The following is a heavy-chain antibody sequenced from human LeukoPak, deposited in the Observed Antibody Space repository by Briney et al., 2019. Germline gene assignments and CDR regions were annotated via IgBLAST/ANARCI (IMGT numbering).Heavy chain of an antibody. D-gene: IGHD3-10*01. CDR1: GYTFTSYY. CDR2: INPSGGST. J-gene: IGHJ6*03. Sequence: AASVKVSCKASGYTFTSYYMHWVRQAPGQGLECMGIINPSGGSTNNAQKFQGRVTVTRDTSTSTVYMELSSLRFEDTAVYYCAREPRYYYGSGSHSRYYYMDVWGKGTTVTVSS. CDR3: AREPRYYYGSGSHSRYYYMDV. V-gene: IGHV1-46*01.